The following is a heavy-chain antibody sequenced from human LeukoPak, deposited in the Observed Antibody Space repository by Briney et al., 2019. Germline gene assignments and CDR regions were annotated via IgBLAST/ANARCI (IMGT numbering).Heavy chain of an antibody. J-gene: IGHJ4*02. D-gene: IGHD5-12*01. CDR1: GFTFSSYW. Sequence: GGSLRLSCAASGFTFSSYWMSWVRQAPGKGLEWLSYISRSGNSIFYADSVKGRFTISRDNAKNSLYLQVNSLRAEDTAVYYCARPYSAYAFDYWGQGTLVTVSS. CDR3: ARPYSAYAFDY. V-gene: IGHV3-48*04. CDR2: ISRSGNSI.